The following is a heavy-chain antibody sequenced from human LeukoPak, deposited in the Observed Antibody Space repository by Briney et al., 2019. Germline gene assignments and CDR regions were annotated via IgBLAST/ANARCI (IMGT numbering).Heavy chain of an antibody. D-gene: IGHD2-8*01. Sequence: SGGSLRLSCTISGFSFSSYSMNWVRQTPGKGLEWVSSISSGSSSVFYVESVRGRFTISRDSAKTSVFLQMDSLRADDSALYFCARSQRLGHCVNGVCVYPYYFDFWGQGALVTVSS. CDR2: ISSGSSSV. CDR3: ARSQRLGHCVNGVCVYPYYFDF. J-gene: IGHJ4*02. V-gene: IGHV3-21*06. CDR1: GFSFSSYS.